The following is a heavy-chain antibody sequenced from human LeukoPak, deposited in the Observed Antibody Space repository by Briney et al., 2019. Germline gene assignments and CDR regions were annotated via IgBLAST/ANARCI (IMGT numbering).Heavy chain of an antibody. Sequence: GGSLRLSCAAAGFTFSSYSMKWVRQAPGEGLEWVSAVTGGGGGTHYADSVKGRLIISRDNSKNTLYLQVSSLRAEDTAMYYCARQLGYCSDGSCYFDYWGPGALVTVSS. V-gene: IGHV3-23*01. CDR1: GFTFSSYS. D-gene: IGHD2-15*01. CDR2: VTGGGGGT. J-gene: IGHJ4*02. CDR3: ARQLGYCSDGSCYFDY.